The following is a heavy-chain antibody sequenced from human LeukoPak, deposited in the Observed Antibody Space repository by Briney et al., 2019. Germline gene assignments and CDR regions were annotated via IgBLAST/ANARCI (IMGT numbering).Heavy chain of an antibody. D-gene: IGHD4-17*01. J-gene: IGHJ5*02. CDR1: GGTFSSYA. CDR3: ARARRYGDYVGEWFDP. CDR2: IIPIFGTA. V-gene: IGHV1-69*05. Sequence: SVTVSCKASGGTFSSYAISWVRQAPGQGLEWMGGIIPIFGTANYAQKFQGRVTITTDESTSTAYMELSSLRSEDTAVYYCARARRYGDYVGEWFDPWGQGTLVTVSS.